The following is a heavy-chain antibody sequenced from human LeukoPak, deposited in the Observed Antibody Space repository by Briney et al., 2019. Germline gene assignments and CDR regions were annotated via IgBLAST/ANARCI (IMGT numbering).Heavy chain of an antibody. D-gene: IGHD3-22*01. CDR3: ARGPYITMIVVATAIGYFDY. J-gene: IGHJ4*02. CDR1: GFTFSSYE. Sequence: PGGSLRLXCAASGFTFSSYEMNWVRQAPGKGLEWVSYISSSGSTIYYADSVKGRFTISRDNAKNSLYLQMNSLRAEDTAVYYCARGPYITMIVVATAIGYFDYWGQGTLVTVSS. V-gene: IGHV3-48*03. CDR2: ISSSGSTI.